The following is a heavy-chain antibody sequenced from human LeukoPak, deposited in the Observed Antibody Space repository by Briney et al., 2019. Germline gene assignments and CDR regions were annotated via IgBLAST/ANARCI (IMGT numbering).Heavy chain of an antibody. V-gene: IGHV3-11*04. J-gene: IGHJ4*02. Sequence: GGSLRLSCAASGFSFSDSYMSWIRQAPGKGLEWASYITSSGSTTYYADSVKGRFTASRDNAKNSLYLQMNSLRAKDTAVYYCARAASFWTYYFDDWGQGSLVTVSS. CDR1: GFSFSDSY. CDR3: ARAASFWTYYFDD. CDR2: ITSSGSTT. D-gene: IGHD3/OR15-3a*01.